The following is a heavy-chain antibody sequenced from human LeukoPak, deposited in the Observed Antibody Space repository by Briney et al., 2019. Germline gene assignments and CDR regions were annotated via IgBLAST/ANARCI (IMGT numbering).Heavy chain of an antibody. CDR2: IYYSGST. D-gene: IGHD3-22*01. CDR3: ARGGYDSSGYALDN. Sequence: SETLSLTCTVSGGSISSYYWSWIRQPPGKGLEWIGYIYYSGSTNYNPSLKSRVTISVDTSKNQFSLKLSSVTAADTAVYYCARGGYDSSGYALDNWGQGTLVTVSS. J-gene: IGHJ4*02. CDR1: GGSISSYY. V-gene: IGHV4-59*01.